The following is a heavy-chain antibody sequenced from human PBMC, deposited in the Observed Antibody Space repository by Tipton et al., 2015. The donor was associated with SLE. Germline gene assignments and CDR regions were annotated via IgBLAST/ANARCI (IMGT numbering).Heavy chain of an antibody. CDR3: ARVREYSVSDSWFDP. D-gene: IGHD5/OR15-5a*01. Sequence: TLSLTCTISGGSISSYYWSWIRQPAGKGLEWIGRVYNNGAATYNPSLKSRVTLSVDRSTDQFFLNVNSVTDADTAVYYCARVREYSVSDSWFDPWGQGTLISVSS. J-gene: IGHJ5*02. CDR1: GGSISSYY. CDR2: VYNNGAA. V-gene: IGHV4-4*07.